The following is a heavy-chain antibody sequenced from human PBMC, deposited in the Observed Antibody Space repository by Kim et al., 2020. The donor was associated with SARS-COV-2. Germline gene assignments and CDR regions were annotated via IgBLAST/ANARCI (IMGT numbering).Heavy chain of an antibody. J-gene: IGHJ4*02. Sequence: PSLKSRVTISVDTSKSQFSLKLSSVTAADTAVYYCARIEQWLGYGDWGDYWGQGTLVTVSS. D-gene: IGHD6-19*01. CDR3: ARIEQWLGYGDWGDY. V-gene: IGHV4-31*02.